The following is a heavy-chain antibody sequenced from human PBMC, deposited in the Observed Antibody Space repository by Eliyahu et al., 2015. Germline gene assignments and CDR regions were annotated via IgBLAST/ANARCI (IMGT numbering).Heavy chain of an antibody. CDR1: GFXFKNVW. D-gene: IGHD3-10*01. CDR2: IRSETDGGTT. J-gene: IGHJ4*02. Sequence: EVQLVESGGGLVXPGGSLRLSCVVXGFXFKNVWMSWVRQAPGKGLDWIGRIRSETDGGTTDIATSLKDRFTISRDDSTDTLFLEMNSLKTENTAVYYCTTYKKWGLGTLVTVSS. CDR3: TTYKK. V-gene: IGHV3-15*01.